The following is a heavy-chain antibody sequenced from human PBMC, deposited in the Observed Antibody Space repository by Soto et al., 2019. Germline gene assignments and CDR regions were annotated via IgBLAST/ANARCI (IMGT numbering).Heavy chain of an antibody. CDR2: INEDGSER. Sequence: EVQLVESGGGLVQPGGSLRLSCAASGFTFSTYWMSWVRQTPGKGLEWVANINEDGSERYYVDSVKGRFTISRDNAKNSLYPQKNSPGGEDTAVYFCAGGGFLDYRGQGTLVTVSS. V-gene: IGHV3-7*05. D-gene: IGHD3-10*01. CDR3: AGGGFLDY. CDR1: GFTFSTYW. J-gene: IGHJ4*02.